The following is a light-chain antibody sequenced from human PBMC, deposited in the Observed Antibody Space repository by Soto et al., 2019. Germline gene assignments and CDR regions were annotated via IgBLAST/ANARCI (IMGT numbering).Light chain of an antibody. J-gene: IGKJ2*01. CDR1: QSIDTY. V-gene: IGKV1-39*01. CDR2: AAS. Sequence: DSQITQSPSSLCASVGDRVTITCRVSQSIDTYLNWYQQKPGTAPKLLIYAASSLQSGVPSRFSGRGSGTDFTLTISSLQPEDFATYYCQQSYSTPMYTFGQGTKVDIK. CDR3: QQSYSTPMYT.